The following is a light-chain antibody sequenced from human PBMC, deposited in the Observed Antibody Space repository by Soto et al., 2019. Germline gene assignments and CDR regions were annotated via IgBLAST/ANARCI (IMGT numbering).Light chain of an antibody. J-gene: IGKJ4*01. V-gene: IGKV3-11*01. CDR2: DAS. Sequence: EIVLTQSPVTLSLSPEERATLSCWASQSVSSYLAWYQQKPGQAPRLLMSDASNRATGIPARFSGSGSGTDFTLTISSLEPEDFAFYYCQQRSNWPLTLGGGTKVEIK. CDR3: QQRSNWPLT. CDR1: QSVSSY.